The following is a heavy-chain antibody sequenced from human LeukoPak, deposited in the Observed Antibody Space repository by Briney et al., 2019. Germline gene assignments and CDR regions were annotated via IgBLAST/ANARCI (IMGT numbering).Heavy chain of an antibody. J-gene: IGHJ5*02. D-gene: IGHD4-17*01. Sequence: PGRSLRLSCAASGFTFSSYAMHWVRQAPGKGLEWVAVISYDGSNKYYADSVKGRFTISRDNSKNTLYLQMNSLRAEDTAVYYCARGRPTVIATNNWFDPWGQGTLVTVSS. CDR2: ISYDGSNK. V-gene: IGHV3-30*04. CDR3: ARGRPTVIATNNWFDP. CDR1: GFTFSSYA.